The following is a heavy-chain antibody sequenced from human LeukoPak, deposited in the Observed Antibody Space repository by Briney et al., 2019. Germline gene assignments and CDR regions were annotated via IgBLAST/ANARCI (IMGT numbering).Heavy chain of an antibody. Sequence: GGSLRLSCAASGFTFSSYGKHWVRQAPGKGLEWVAVIWYDGSNKYYADSVKGRFTISRDNSKNTLYLQMNSLRAEDTAMYYCAKDLGYCSGGSCYSYAVGAFDIWGQGTMVTVSS. V-gene: IGHV3-33*06. D-gene: IGHD2-15*01. J-gene: IGHJ3*02. CDR2: IWYDGSNK. CDR1: GFTFSSYG. CDR3: AKDLGYCSGGSCYSYAVGAFDI.